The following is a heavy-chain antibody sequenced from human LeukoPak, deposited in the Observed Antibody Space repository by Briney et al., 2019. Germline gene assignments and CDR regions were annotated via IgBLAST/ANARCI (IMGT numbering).Heavy chain of an antibody. Sequence: ASVKVSCKASGYTFTGYYIHWVRQAPGQGLEWMGWINPNSGGTNYAQKFQGRVTMTRDTSISTAYVELSRVRSDDTAVYYCARVTVGDCGRTSCPYSIGVAFDIWGQGIMVTVSS. CDR1: GYTFTGYY. D-gene: IGHD2-2*01. J-gene: IGHJ3*02. CDR2: INPNSGGT. CDR3: ARVTVGDCGRTSCPYSIGVAFDI. V-gene: IGHV1-2*02.